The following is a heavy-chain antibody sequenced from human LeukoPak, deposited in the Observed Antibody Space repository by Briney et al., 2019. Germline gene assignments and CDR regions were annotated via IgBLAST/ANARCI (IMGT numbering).Heavy chain of an antibody. CDR3: ARGNWNDRWFDP. V-gene: IGHV4-30-2*01. J-gene: IGHJ5*02. Sequence: SQTLSLTCAVSGGSISSGGYSWSWIRQPPGKGLEWIGYIYHIGSTYYNPSLKSRVTISVDRSKNQFSLKLSSVTAADTAVYYCARGNWNDRWFDPWGQGTLVTVSS. CDR2: IYHIGST. CDR1: GGSISSGGYS. D-gene: IGHD1-1*01.